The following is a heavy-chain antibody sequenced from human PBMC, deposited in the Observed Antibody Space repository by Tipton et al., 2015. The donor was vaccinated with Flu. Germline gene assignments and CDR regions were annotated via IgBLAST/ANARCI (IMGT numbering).Heavy chain of an antibody. CDR2: IHYSGSP. J-gene: IGHJ5*01. V-gene: IGHV4-38-2*02. CDR1: GDSMRRDYF. D-gene: IGHD4-11*01. CDR3: ARRAYSNYVSVPKNWFDS. Sequence: TLSLTCTVSGDSMRRDYFWGWIRQAPGKGLEWIGNIHYSGSPHYNPSLRSRVTILVDRSKNQFSLKLSSVTAADTAVYYCARRAYSNYVSVPKNWFDSWGQGILVTVSS.